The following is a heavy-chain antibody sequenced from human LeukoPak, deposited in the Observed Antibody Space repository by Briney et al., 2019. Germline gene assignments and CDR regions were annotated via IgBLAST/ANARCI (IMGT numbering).Heavy chain of an antibody. Sequence: GGSLRISCAASGFTFSSYAMSWVRQAPGKGLEWVSAISGSGGSTYYADSVKGRFTISRDNSKNTLYLQMNSLRAEDTAVYYCARGGQQLVSDYWGQGTLVTVSS. CDR2: ISGSGGST. V-gene: IGHV3-23*01. J-gene: IGHJ4*02. D-gene: IGHD6-13*01. CDR3: ARGGQQLVSDY. CDR1: GFTFSSYA.